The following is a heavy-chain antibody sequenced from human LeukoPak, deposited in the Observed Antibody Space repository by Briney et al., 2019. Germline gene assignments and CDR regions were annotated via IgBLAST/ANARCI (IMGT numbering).Heavy chain of an antibody. D-gene: IGHD4-17*01. CDR3: AISTVTTSGFDY. CDR1: GFAFSSYA. CDR2: INGGGGTT. J-gene: IGHJ4*02. V-gene: IGHV3-23*01. Sequence: GGSLRLSCAASGFAFSSYAMNWVRQAPGKGLEWVSAINGGGGTTYYAVSVKGRLTISRDNSKNTLYLQMNSLRAEDTAVYYCAISTVTTSGFDYWGQGTLVTVSS.